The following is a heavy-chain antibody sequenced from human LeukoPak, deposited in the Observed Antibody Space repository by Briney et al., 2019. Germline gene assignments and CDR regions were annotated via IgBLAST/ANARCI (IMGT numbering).Heavy chain of an antibody. CDR3: ASDKSVDGLGSQPFFHY. CDR2: TYYRGST. D-gene: IGHD3-10*01. J-gene: IGHJ4*02. Sequence: PPETPSLTCTVSRGSICRGGDYSSWIRHHPWKGLEWLGYTYYRGSTHNNPSLKSRVTISVDTSKNKFSLKLSSVTAADTAVYYCASDKSVDGLGSQPFFHYWGQGTLVTVSS. CDR1: RGSICRGGDY. V-gene: IGHV4-31*03.